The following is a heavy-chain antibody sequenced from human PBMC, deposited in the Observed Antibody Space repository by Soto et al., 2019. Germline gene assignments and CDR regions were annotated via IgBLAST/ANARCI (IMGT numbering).Heavy chain of an antibody. V-gene: IGHV1-69*19. CDR3: AREVQVHTPAFVY. Sequence: QVQLVQSGAEMKKPGSSVKVSCQSSGGTFNTYAMNWVRQAPGQGPEWMGDISPMFGAANYAPKFQGRVTITADESTGTSYMQSSSLTSEDTALYFCAREVQVHTPAFVYWGQGTLVNVSS. J-gene: IGHJ4*02. CDR1: GGTFNTYA. D-gene: IGHD3-10*01. CDR2: ISPMFGAA.